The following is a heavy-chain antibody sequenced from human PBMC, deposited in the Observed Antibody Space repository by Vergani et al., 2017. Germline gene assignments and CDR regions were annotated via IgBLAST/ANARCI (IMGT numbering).Heavy chain of an antibody. D-gene: IGHD3-3*01. Sequence: EVQLVESGGGLVKPGGSLRLSCAASGFTFSSYSMNWVRQAPGKGMEWVSSISSSRRYIYYADSVKVRLTIARDNAKNSLYLQMNSLRAEDTAVYYCARDGDPQTVTVFGVVIIPVSVDYWGQGTLVTVSS. V-gene: IGHV3-21*01. CDR2: ISSSRRYI. CDR3: ARDGDPQTVTVFGVVIIPVSVDY. CDR1: GFTFSSYS. J-gene: IGHJ4*02.